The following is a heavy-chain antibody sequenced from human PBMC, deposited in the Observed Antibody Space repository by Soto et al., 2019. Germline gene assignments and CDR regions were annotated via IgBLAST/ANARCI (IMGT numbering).Heavy chain of an antibody. Sequence: QVQLVQSGAEVKKPGSSVKVSCKASGGTFSSYTISWVRQAPGQGLEWMGRIIPILGIANYAQKFQGRVTITADKSTSTAYMELGSLRSEDTAVYYCARVRTTYYYDSSGYSPFDYWGQGTLVTVSS. CDR2: IIPILGIA. D-gene: IGHD3-22*01. CDR1: GGTFSSYT. CDR3: ARVRTTYYYDSSGYSPFDY. J-gene: IGHJ4*02. V-gene: IGHV1-69*02.